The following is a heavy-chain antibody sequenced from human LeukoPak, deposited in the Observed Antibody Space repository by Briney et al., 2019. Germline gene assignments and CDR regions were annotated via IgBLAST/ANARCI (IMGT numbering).Heavy chain of an antibody. J-gene: IGHJ6*04. V-gene: IGHV3-21*01. D-gene: IGHD3-22*01. CDR3: AREEDSRAIRTSDGLDV. Sequence: GGSLRLSCAASGFTFNSYTMNWVRQAPGKGLEWVSCVSKSSDYIYCADSVRGRFTISRDNAKNLVYLEMNSLRAEDTGVYYCAREEDSRAIRTSDGLDVWGEGTTVTVSP. CDR2: VSKSSDYI. CDR1: GFTFNSYT.